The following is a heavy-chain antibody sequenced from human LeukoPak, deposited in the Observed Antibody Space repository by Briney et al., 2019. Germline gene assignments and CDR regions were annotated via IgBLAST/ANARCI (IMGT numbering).Heavy chain of an antibody. CDR1: GFTFGGYA. CDR2: SSWNSGNI. J-gene: IGHJ4*02. CDR3: GKDFLYYYASTGYFDY. V-gene: IGHV3-9*01. D-gene: IGHD3-22*01. Sequence: GGSLRLSCAASGFTFGGYAMHWVRQAPGKGLEWVSGSSWNSGNIAYADSVMGRFTISRDNTKNTLYLQMNSLRAEDTALYYCGKDFLYYYASTGYFDYWGQGTLVTVSS.